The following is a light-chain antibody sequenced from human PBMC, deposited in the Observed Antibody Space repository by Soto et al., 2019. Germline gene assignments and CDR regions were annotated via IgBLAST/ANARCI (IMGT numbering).Light chain of an antibody. V-gene: IGKV3-11*01. J-gene: IGKJ3*01. Sequence: EIVLTQSPATLSLSPGERATLSCRASQSVSSYLAWYQQKPGQAPRLLIYDASNSATGIPARLSGSGSGTDFDLSISSLEPEDFAVYYCQERSNWPPFSFGPGTKVYI. CDR3: QERSNWPPFS. CDR1: QSVSSY. CDR2: DAS.